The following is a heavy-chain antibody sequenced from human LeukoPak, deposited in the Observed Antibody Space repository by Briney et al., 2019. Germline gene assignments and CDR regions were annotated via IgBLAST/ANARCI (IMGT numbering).Heavy chain of an antibody. CDR3: ATIAAAGPYWYFDL. CDR2: INHSGST. D-gene: IGHD6-13*01. V-gene: IGHV4-34*01. J-gene: IGHJ2*01. Sequence: PSETLSLTCAVYGGSFSGYYWSWIRQPPGKGLEWIGEINHSGSTNYNPSLKSRVTLSVDTSKNQFSLKLSSVTAADTAVYYCATIAAAGPYWYFDLWGRGTLVTVSS. CDR1: GGSFSGYY.